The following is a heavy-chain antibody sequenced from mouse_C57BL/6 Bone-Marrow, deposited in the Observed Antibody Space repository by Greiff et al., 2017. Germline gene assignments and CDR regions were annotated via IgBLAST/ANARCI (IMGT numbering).Heavy chain of an antibody. CDR1: GYTFTSYD. Sequence: QVQLKESGPELVKPGASVKLSCKASGYTFTSYDINWVKQRPGQGLEWIGWIYPRDGSTKYNEKFKGKATLTVDTSSSTAYMELHSLTSEDSAVYFCARRDYYGRAWFAYWGQGTLVTVSA. V-gene: IGHV1-85*01. CDR3: ARRDYYGRAWFAY. J-gene: IGHJ3*01. D-gene: IGHD1-1*01. CDR2: IYPRDGST.